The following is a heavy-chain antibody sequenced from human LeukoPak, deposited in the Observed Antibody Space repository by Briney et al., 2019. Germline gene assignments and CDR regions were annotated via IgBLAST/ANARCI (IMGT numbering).Heavy chain of an antibody. V-gene: IGHV3-9*01. CDR3: AKDWHSSGWYYFDY. D-gene: IGHD6-19*01. Sequence: GGSLRLSCAASGFTFDDYAMHWVRQAPGKGLEWVSGISWNSGSIGYADSVKGRFTISRDNAKNSLYLQMNSLRAEDTAVYYCAKDWHSSGWYYFDYWGQGTLVTVSS. J-gene: IGHJ4*02. CDR1: GFTFDDYA. CDR2: ISWNSGSI.